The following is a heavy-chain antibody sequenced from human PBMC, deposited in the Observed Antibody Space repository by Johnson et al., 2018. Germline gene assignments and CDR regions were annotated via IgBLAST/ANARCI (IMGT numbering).Heavy chain of an antibody. CDR3: ARDGGRTVYYGMDV. CDR1: GFTFSTYA. Sequence: VQLVQSGGGLARXGGSLRLSCEASGFTFSTYAMYWVRQVPGKGLEWVSGINAGGTLTYYRDSVKGRLTSSRDNSKNTLYLQMDSLRAEDTAVYYCARDGGRTVYYGMDVWGQGTTVTVSS. V-gene: IGHV3-23*04. CDR2: INAGGTLT. D-gene: IGHD3-3*01. J-gene: IGHJ6*02.